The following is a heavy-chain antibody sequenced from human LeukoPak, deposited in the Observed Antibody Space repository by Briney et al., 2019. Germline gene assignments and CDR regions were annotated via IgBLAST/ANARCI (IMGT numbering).Heavy chain of an antibody. Sequence: GGSLRLSCAASGFTFSSYTMHWVRQAPGKGLEWVALISYDGSNKYYVDSVKGRFTISRDNSKNTLYLQMNSLRVEDTAVYYCARSRGVSGYDFAYWGQGTLVTVSS. CDR1: GFTFSSYT. D-gene: IGHD5-12*01. J-gene: IGHJ4*02. CDR2: ISYDGSNK. CDR3: ARSRGVSGYDFAY. V-gene: IGHV3-30-3*01.